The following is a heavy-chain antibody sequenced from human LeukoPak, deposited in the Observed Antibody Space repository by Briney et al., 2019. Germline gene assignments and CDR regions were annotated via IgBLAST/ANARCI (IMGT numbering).Heavy chain of an antibody. Sequence: SETLSLTCSVSGGSISSHYWSWIRQPPGKGLEWIGYVYYSGSTNYNPSLKSRVTISVDTSKNQFSLKLRSVTAADTAVYYCAKHLTNAYYDMIWFDPWGQGTLVTASS. V-gene: IGHV4-59*11. J-gene: IGHJ5*02. CDR1: GGSISSHY. D-gene: IGHD3-22*01. CDR2: VYYSGST. CDR3: AKHLTNAYYDMIWFDP.